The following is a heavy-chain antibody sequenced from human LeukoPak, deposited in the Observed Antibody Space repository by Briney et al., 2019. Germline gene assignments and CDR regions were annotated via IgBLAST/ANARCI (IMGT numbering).Heavy chain of an antibody. Sequence: GGSLRLSCAASGFTFSSYSMNWVRQAPGKGLEWVSSISSSSSYIYYADSVKGRFTISRDNAKNSLYLQMNSLRAEDTAVYYCARFRYYYDSSGYPTRDYWGQETLVTVSS. CDR3: ARFRYYYDSSGYPTRDY. CDR2: ISSSSSYI. V-gene: IGHV3-21*01. CDR1: GFTFSSYS. J-gene: IGHJ4*02. D-gene: IGHD3-22*01.